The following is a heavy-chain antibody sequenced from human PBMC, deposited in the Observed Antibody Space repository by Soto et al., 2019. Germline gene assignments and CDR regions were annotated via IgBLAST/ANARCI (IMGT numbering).Heavy chain of an antibody. Sequence: GGSLRLSCAASGFTFSSYGMHWVRQAPGKGLEWVAVISYDGSNKYYADSVKGRFTISRDNSKNTLYLQMNSLRAEDTAVYYCAKQENVYASVQYSSGYDYWGQGTLITSPQ. D-gene: IGHD6-19*01. CDR3: AKQENVYASVQYSSGYDY. CDR2: ISYDGSNK. J-gene: IGHJ4*02. V-gene: IGHV3-30*18. CDR1: GFTFSSYG.